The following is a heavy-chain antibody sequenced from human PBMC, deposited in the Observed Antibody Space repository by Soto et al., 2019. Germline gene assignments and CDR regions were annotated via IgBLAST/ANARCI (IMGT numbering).Heavy chain of an antibody. J-gene: IGHJ6*02. D-gene: IGHD1-26*01. V-gene: IGHV4-31*03. Sequence: QVQLQESGPGLVKPSQTLSLTCTVSGGSISSGGYYWSWIRQHPGKGLEWIGYIYYSGSTYYNPSHKSRVTISVDTSKNQFSLKLSSVTAADTAVYYCARGGSGSYYGDYYYYGMDVWGQGTTVTVSS. CDR3: ARGGSGSYYGDYYYYGMDV. CDR1: GGSISSGGYY. CDR2: IYYSGST.